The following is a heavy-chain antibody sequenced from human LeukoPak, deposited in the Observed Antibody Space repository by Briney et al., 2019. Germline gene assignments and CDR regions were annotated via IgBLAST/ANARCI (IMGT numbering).Heavy chain of an antibody. J-gene: IGHJ3*02. CDR3: ARARDYYGSGSYGRANAFDI. CDR1: GGTFSSYA. D-gene: IGHD3-10*01. CDR2: MNPNSGNT. Sequence: ASVKVSCKASGGTFSSYAINWVRQATGQGLEWMGWMNPNSGNTGYAQKFQGRVTMTRNTSISTAYMELSSLRSEDTAVYYCARARDYYGSGSYGRANAFDIWGQGTMVTVSS. V-gene: IGHV1-8*02.